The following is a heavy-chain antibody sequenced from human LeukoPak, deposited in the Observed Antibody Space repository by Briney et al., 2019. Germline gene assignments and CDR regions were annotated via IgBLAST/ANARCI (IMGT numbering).Heavy chain of an antibody. CDR1: GYTFTGYY. D-gene: IGHD3-10*01. Sequence: GASVKVSCKASGYTFTGYYMHWVRQAPGQGLEWMGWTNPNSGGTNYAQKFQGRVTMTRDTSISTAYMELSSLRSEDTAVYYCARDTHYGSGRVFDYWGQGTLVTVSS. CDR2: TNPNSGGT. J-gene: IGHJ4*02. V-gene: IGHV1-2*02. CDR3: ARDTHYGSGRVFDY.